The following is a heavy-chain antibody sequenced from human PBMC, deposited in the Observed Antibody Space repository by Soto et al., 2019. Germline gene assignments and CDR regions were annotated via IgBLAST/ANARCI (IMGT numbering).Heavy chain of an antibody. J-gene: IGHJ4*02. CDR1: GFTVSTSY. D-gene: IGHD2-15*01. Sequence: EVQLVETGGGLIQPGGSLRLSCAASGFTVSTSYMSWVRQAPGKGLEWVSVIYSGGSTYYADSVKGRFTISRDNSKNTLFLQMNSLRAEDTAVYYCAMATYCSYGTCLLDQWGQGTLVTVSS. V-gene: IGHV3-53*02. CDR2: IYSGGST. CDR3: AMATYCSYGTCLLDQ.